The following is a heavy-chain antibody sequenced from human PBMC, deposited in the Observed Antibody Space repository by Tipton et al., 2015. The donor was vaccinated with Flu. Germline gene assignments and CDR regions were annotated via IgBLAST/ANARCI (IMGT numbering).Heavy chain of an antibody. CDR2: IYPNSGGT. CDR1: GYTFTGYY. J-gene: IGHJ6*01. Sequence: LVQSGAEVKKPGASVKVSCKASGYTFTGYYMHWVRQAPGQGLEWMVRIYPNSGGTNYAQKFQGRVTMTRDTSISTAYMELSRLRSDDTAVYSCARTEYYEFWSGLSPKHYFYYGMDDWGQGTTVTVSS. CDR3: ARTEYYEFWSGLSPKHYFYYGMDD. D-gene: IGHD3-3*01. V-gene: IGHV1-2*06.